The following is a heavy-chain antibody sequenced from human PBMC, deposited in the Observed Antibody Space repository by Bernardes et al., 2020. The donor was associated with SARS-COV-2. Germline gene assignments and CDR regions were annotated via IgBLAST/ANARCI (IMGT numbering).Heavy chain of an antibody. CDR3: AIIRTRGRWYFDL. CDR1: GFTLGHYA. CDR2: ISGGGVTT. J-gene: IGHJ2*01. V-gene: IGHV3-23*01. D-gene: IGHD3-10*01. Sequence: GGSLRLSCAASGFTLGHYAMTWVRKAPGKGLEWVSGISGGGVTTYYADSVKGRFTISRDNSKNMLYLQMNSLRAEDTAIYYCAIIRTRGRWYFDLWGRGTLVTVSS.